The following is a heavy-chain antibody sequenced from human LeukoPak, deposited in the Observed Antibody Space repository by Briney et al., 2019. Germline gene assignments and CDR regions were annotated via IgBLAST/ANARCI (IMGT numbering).Heavy chain of an antibody. CDR2: INHSGST. J-gene: IGHJ4*02. D-gene: IGHD6-19*01. CDR3: ARVPRFYSSGWQFTGYYFDY. CDR1: GGSFSGYY. Sequence: SETLSLTCAVYGGSFSGYYWSWIRQPSGKGLEWIGEINHSGSTNYNPSLKSRVTISVDTSKNQFSLKLSSVTAADTAVYYCARVPRFYSSGWQFTGYYFDYWGQGTLVTVSS. V-gene: IGHV4-34*01.